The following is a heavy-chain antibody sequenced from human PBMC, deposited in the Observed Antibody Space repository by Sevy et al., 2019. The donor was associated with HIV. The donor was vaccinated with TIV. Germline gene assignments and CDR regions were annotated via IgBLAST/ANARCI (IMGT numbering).Heavy chain of an antibody. J-gene: IGHJ6*02. V-gene: IGHV3-30*03. CDR2: ISYDGSNK. D-gene: IGHD4-17*01. CDR1: GFTFSRNG. CDR3: AREAAEGDYSYYYSMDV. Sequence: GGSLRLSCAASGFTFSRNGMPWVRQAPGKGLEWVAFISYDGSNKYSADSVKGRCTISRDNSKNTLYLQMNSLRAEDTAVYYCAREAAEGDYSYYYSMDVWGQGTTVTVSS.